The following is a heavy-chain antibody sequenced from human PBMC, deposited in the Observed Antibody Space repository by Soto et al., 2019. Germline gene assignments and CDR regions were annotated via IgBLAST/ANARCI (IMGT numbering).Heavy chain of an antibody. CDR3: ARRVTSGPGDYQFDY. CDR1: GGSISSSSYY. CDR2: IYYSGST. J-gene: IGHJ4*02. D-gene: IGHD4-17*01. Sequence: SETLSLTCTVSGGSISSSSYYWGWIRQPPGKGLEWIGSIYYSGSTYYNPSLKSRVTISVDTSKNQFSLKLSSVTAADTAVYYCARRVTSGPGDYQFDYWGQGTLVTVSS. V-gene: IGHV4-39*01.